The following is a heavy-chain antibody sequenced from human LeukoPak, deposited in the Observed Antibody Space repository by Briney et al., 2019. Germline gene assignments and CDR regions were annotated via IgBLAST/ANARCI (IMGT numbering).Heavy chain of an antibody. V-gene: IGHV4-4*09. CDR3: ARKAPKSAWFDP. D-gene: IGHD3-3*01. CDR1: GGSNNSYY. J-gene: IGHJ5*02. Sequence: SETLSLTCTVSGGSNNSYYWSWIRQPSRKGLEWIGYTHHSGNTNYSHSLKSRVTISIDMSKNQFSLKLSSVTAADTAVYYCARKAPKSAWFDPWGQGTLVTVSS. CDR2: THHSGNT.